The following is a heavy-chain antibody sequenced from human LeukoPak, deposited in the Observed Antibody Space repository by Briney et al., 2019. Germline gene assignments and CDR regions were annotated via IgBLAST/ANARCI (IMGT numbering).Heavy chain of an antibody. V-gene: IGHV3-21*04. CDR1: GLAFSSYS. CDR2: ISSGSNYI. CDR3: AKSGYNRFDY. J-gene: IGHJ4*02. Sequence: GSLRLSCAASGLAFSSYSMNWVRQAPGKGLGWVSHISSGSNYIYYSDSVKGRFTISRDNSKNTLYLQMNSLRAEDTAVYYCAKSGYNRFDYWGQGTLVTVSS. D-gene: IGHD5-24*01.